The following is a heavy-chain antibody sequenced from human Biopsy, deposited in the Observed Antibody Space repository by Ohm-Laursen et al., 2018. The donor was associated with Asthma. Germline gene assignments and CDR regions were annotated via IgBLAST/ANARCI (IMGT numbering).Heavy chain of an antibody. J-gene: IGHJ3*02. CDR1: GFSLSNLA. CDR2: ISQDASTQ. CDR3: VRDGTDDAFDI. D-gene: IGHD1-1*01. Sequence: SLRLSCAASGFSLSNLAIHWVRQAPGKGLEWVGVISQDASTQDYADSVKGRFTMARDNSKNTLDLQMNSLREEDTAVYYCVRDGTDDAFDIWGQGTVVSVSS. V-gene: IGHV3-30*01.